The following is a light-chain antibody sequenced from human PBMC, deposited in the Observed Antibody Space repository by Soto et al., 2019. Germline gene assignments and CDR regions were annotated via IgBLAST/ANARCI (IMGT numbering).Light chain of an antibody. V-gene: IGKV1-39*01. CDR2: AAS. Sequence: DIQMTQSPSSLSASVGDRVTITCRASQSISSYLNWYQQKPGKAPKLLIYAASSLQRGGPSRFCGSGSGTEFTLTISSLQPEDFAPYYCQQSHSNHCLTFGGGTKVEIK. J-gene: IGKJ4*01. CDR1: QSISSY. CDR3: QQSHSNHCLT.